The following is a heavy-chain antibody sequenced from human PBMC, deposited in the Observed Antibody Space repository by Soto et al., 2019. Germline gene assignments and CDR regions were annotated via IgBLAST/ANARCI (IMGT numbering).Heavy chain of an antibody. D-gene: IGHD4-17*01. Sequence: SETLSLTCTVSGGSISSYYWSWIRQPPGKGLEWIGYIYYSGSTNYNPSLKSRVTISVDASKNQFSLKLSSVTAADTAVYYCARRYGSAFDIWGQGTMVTVSS. J-gene: IGHJ3*02. CDR1: GGSISSYY. CDR2: IYYSGST. CDR3: ARRYGSAFDI. V-gene: IGHV4-59*01.